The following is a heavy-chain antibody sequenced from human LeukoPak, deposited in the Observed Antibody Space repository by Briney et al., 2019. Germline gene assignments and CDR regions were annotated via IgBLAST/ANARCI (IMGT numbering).Heavy chain of an antibody. CDR2: INIGGGSI. V-gene: IGHV3-11*04. CDR1: GFTFRDYN. CDR3: SRTSTDCLDC. J-gene: IGHJ4*02. D-gene: IGHD2-21*02. Sequence: GGSLRLSCAASGFTFRDYNMSWIRQAPGKGLEYISYINIGGGSIYHAGSVKGRFTISRDNAKNSLYLQMSNVRVEDTAVYYCSRTSTDCLDCWGQGTLVTVSS.